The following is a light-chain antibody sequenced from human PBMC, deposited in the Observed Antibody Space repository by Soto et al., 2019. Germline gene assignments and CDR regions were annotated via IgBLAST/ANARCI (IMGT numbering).Light chain of an antibody. CDR2: EVS. CDR1: SSDFGGYNY. V-gene: IGLV2-14*01. J-gene: IGLJ1*01. Sequence: QSALTQPASVSGSPGQSITISCTGTSSDFGGYNYVSWHQQHPDKAPKLMIYEVSHRPSGVSNRFSGSKSGNTASLTISGLQAEDEADYYCSSYAGSNSFVFGTGTKLTVL. CDR3: SSYAGSNSFV.